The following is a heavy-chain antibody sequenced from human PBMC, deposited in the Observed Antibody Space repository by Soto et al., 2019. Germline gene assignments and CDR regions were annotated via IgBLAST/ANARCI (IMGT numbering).Heavy chain of an antibody. CDR2: IYSDGSSA. Sequence: GGPLRLSCATPGVSFGSDWLHWVRQAPGKGLVWVSRIYSDGSSASYADAVKGRFTISRDNAKNTLYLEMDSLRVEDTAVYYCGRGLTKWGPGILLTGSS. V-gene: IGHV3-74*01. J-gene: IGHJ4*02. D-gene: IGHD7-27*01. CDR3: GRGLTK. CDR1: GVSFGSDW.